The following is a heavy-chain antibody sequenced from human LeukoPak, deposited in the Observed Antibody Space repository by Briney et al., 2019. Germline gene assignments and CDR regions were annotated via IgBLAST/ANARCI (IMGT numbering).Heavy chain of an antibody. J-gene: IGHJ3*02. CDR2: ISGSGGST. D-gene: IGHD3-10*01. CDR3: AKARGAFDI. V-gene: IGHV3-23*01. CDR1: GGSFSDYY. Sequence: SSETLSLTCGVYGGSFSDYYWSWIRQAPGKGLEWVLAISGSGGSTYYADSVKGRFTISRDNSKNTLYLQMNSLRAEDTAVYYCAKARGAFDIWGQGTMVTASS.